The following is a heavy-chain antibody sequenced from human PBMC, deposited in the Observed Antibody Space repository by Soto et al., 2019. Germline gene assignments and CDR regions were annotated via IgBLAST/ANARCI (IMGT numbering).Heavy chain of an antibody. D-gene: IGHD2-2*01. CDR1: GFTFSSYG. J-gene: IGHJ6*03. CDR2: IWYDGSNK. CDR3: ARDKWDIVVVPAASGYMDV. V-gene: IGHV3-33*01. Sequence: HPGGSLRLSCAASGFTFSSYGMHWVRQAPGKGLEWVAVIWYDGSNKYYADSVKGRFTISRDNSKNTLYLQMNSLRAEDTAVYYCARDKWDIVVVPAASGYMDVWGKGTTVTVSS.